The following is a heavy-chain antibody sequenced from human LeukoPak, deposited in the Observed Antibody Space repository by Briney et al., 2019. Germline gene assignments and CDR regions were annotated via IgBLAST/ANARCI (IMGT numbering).Heavy chain of an antibody. CDR1: GFTFSSYG. J-gene: IGHJ4*02. V-gene: IGHV3-33*06. Sequence: GGSLRLSCAASGFTFSSYGMHWVRQAPGKGLEWVALIWYDGTNKYYAASVKGRFTISRDNSKNTLYLQMNSLRAEDTAVYYCAKGYGLYYDSSGFDYWGQGTLVTVSS. CDR3: AKGYGLYYDSSGFDY. D-gene: IGHD3-22*01. CDR2: IWYDGTNK.